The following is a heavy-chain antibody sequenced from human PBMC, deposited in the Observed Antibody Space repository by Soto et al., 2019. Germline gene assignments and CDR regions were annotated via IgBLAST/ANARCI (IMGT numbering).Heavy chain of an antibody. CDR2: IYWDDDK. CDR1: GFSFTTSGVG. Sequence: QVTLKESGPALVKPTQTLTLTCTFSGFSFTTSGVGVGWLRQPPGKALEWLALIYWDDDKRYSPFLKTRLTITKDTSKNPVVLTMTNMGPVDTATYFCASRSFGPNDFSSAYVDFWGLGTVVTVSS. CDR3: ASRSFGPNDFSSAYVDF. J-gene: IGHJ4*02. D-gene: IGHD3-3*01. V-gene: IGHV2-5*02.